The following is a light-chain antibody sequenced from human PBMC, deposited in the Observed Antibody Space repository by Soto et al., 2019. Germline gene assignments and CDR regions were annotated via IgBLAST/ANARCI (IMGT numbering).Light chain of an antibody. V-gene: IGKV4-1*01. CDR1: QSVLYSSTNKNY. CDR3: QQYYSTPWT. J-gene: IGKJ1*01. Sequence: DIVMTQSPDSLAVSLGERATINCKSTQSVLYSSTNKNYLAWYQQKPGQPPKLLIYWASTRVSGIPDRFSGSGSGTDFTLTISSLKAEDVAVYYCQQYYSTPWTFGQGTKVEIK. CDR2: WAS.